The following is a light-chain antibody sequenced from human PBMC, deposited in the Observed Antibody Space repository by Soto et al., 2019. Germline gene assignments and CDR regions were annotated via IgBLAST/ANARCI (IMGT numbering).Light chain of an antibody. Sequence: QSVLTQPPSVSAAPGQKVTISCSGSSSNIGNNYVSWHQQLPRTAPKLLIFENNKRPSGIPDRFSGSTSGTSATLGITGLQTGDEANYYCGTWDSSLRAPYVFGTGTKVTVL. CDR2: ENN. J-gene: IGLJ1*01. V-gene: IGLV1-51*02. CDR3: GTWDSSLRAPYV. CDR1: SSNIGNNY.